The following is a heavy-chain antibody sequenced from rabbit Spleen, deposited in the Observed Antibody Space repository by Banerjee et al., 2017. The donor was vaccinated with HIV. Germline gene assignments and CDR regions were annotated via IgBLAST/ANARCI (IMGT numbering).Heavy chain of an antibody. D-gene: IGHD8-1*01. Sequence: QSLEESGGDLVKPGASLTLTCTASGFSFSSSDYICWVRQAPGKGLEWISCIAGSSSGFTYSATWTKGRFIISKTSSTTVTLQMTSLTAADTATYFCARDGAGGSYFALWGPGTLVTVS. CDR2: IAGSSSGFT. V-gene: IGHV1S40*01. CDR1: GFSFSSSDY. J-gene: IGHJ4*01. CDR3: ARDGAGGSYFAL.